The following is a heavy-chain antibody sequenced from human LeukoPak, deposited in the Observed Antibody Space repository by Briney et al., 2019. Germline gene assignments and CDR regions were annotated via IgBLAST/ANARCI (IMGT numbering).Heavy chain of an antibody. CDR1: GFTVSSNY. CDR2: IYSGGST. V-gene: IGHV3-53*01. D-gene: IGHD3-16*01. Sequence: PGGSLRLSCAASGFTVSSNYMSWVRQAPGKGLEWVSVIYSGGSTYYADSVKGRFTISRDNSKNTLYLQMNSLRAEDTAVYYCARDYFWEQYYFDYWGQGTLVTVSS. CDR3: ARDYFWEQYYFDY. J-gene: IGHJ4*02.